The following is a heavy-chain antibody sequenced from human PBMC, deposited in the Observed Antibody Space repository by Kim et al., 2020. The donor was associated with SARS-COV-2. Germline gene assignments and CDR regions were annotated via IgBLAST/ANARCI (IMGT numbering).Heavy chain of an antibody. CDR2: MSGGGCST. CDR3: AKDRGCSSSSCHYVDY. V-gene: IGHV3-23*01. D-gene: IGHD2-2*01. Sequence: GGSLRLSCAASGFTFSSYDMSWVRQAPGKGLEWVSAMSGGGCSTYYADSVKGRFTISRDNSKNTLYLQMKSLRVEDTAVYYCAKDRGCSSSSCHYVDYWGQRGLVSVPS. CDR1: GFTFSSYD. J-gene: IGHJ4*02.